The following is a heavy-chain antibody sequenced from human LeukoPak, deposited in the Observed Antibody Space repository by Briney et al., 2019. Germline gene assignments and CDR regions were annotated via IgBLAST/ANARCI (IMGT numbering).Heavy chain of an antibody. D-gene: IGHD6-13*01. CDR3: ARRAITRIAAAGTLHAFDI. CDR1: GGTFSSYA. V-gene: IGHV1-69*05. Sequence: GASVKVSCKASGGTFSSYAISWVRQAPGQGLEWMGGITPIFGTANYAQKFQGRVTITTDESTSTAYMELSSLRSEDTAVYYCARRAITRIAAAGTLHAFDIWGQGTMVTVSS. J-gene: IGHJ3*02. CDR2: ITPIFGTA.